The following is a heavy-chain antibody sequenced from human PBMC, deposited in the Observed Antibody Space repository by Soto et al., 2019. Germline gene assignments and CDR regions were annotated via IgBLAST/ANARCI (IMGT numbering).Heavy chain of an antibody. Sequence: EVQLLESGGGLVQPGGSLRISCIGSGFTFSSNAMSWVRQAPGKGLEWVSAISGSGGTTYYADSVKGRFAVSRDNSNNTLDLQMNSLRAEDTAVYYCAKQRAGFGSGSDTYYFDYRGQGTLVTVSS. CDR2: ISGSGGTT. CDR3: AKQRAGFGSGSDTYYFDY. J-gene: IGHJ4*02. CDR1: GFTFSSNA. D-gene: IGHD3-10*01. V-gene: IGHV3-23*01.